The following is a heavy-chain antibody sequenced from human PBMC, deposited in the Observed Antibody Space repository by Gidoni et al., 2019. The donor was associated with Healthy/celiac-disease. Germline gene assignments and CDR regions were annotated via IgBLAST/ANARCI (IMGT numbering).Heavy chain of an antibody. CDR1: GGSIRSSSYY. J-gene: IGHJ4*02. D-gene: IGHD5-12*01. Sequence: QLQLQESGPGLVKPSETLSLTCTVSGGSIRSSSYYWGWIRQPPGKGLEWIGSIYYSGSTYYNPSLKSRVTISVDTSKNQFSLKLSSVTAADTAVYYCARLAWHRRYYFDYWGQGTLVTVSS. V-gene: IGHV4-39*01. CDR3: ARLAWHRRYYFDY. CDR2: IYYSGST.